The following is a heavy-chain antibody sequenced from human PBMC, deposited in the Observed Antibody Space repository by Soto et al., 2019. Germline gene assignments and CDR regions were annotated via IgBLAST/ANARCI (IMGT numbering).Heavy chain of an antibody. J-gene: IGHJ5*02. D-gene: IGHD3-22*01. CDR3: ASDSSGYYPGWFDP. CDR1: GGTFSSYT. V-gene: IGHV1-69*02. CDR2: IIPILGIA. Sequence: SVKVSCKASGGTFSSYTISWVRQAPGQGLEWMGRIIPILGIANYAQKFQGRVTITADKSTSTAYMELSSLRSEDTAVYYCASDSSGYYPGWFDPWGQGTLVTVSS.